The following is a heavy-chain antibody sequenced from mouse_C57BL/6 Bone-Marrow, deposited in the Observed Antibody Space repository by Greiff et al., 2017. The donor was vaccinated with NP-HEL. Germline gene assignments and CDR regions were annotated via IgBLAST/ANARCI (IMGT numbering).Heavy chain of an antibody. CDR1: GYTFTSYW. CDR2: INPSSGYT. V-gene: IGHV1-7*01. J-gene: IGHJ2*01. Sequence: QVQLQQSGAELAKPGASVKLSCKASGYTFTSYWMHWVKQRPGQGLEWIGYINPSSGYTKYNQKFKDKATLTADESSSTAYMQLSSLTYEDSAVYYCARRGIYYDYDLWGQGTTLTVSS. D-gene: IGHD2-4*01. CDR3: ARRGIYYDYDL.